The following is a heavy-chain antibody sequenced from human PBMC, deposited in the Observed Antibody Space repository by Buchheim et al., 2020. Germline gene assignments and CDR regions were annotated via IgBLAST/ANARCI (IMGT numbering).Heavy chain of an antibody. V-gene: IGHV3-11*06. D-gene: IGHD2-2*01. J-gene: IGHJ4*02. CDR1: GFTFSDYY. Sequence: QVQLVESGGGLVKPGGSLRLSCAASGFTFSDYYMSWIRQAPGKGLEWVPYISSSSSYTNYADSVKGRFTISRDNSKNSLYLQMNSLRAEETAVYYCARGTMGCSSTSCYPFDYGGQGTL. CDR3: ARGTMGCSSTSCYPFDY. CDR2: ISSSSSYT.